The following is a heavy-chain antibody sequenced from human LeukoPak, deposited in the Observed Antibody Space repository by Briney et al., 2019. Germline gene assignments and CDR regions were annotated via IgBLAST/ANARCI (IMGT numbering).Heavy chain of an antibody. V-gene: IGHV4-39*01. CDR3: ARARGGSGWLDY. D-gene: IGHD6-19*01. J-gene: IGHJ4*02. CDR2: IHFTGST. Sequence: KPSETLSPTCSVSGGSIISNDFWGWIRQPPGEGLEWIASIHFTGSTYYNPSIKSRATISVDTSKNQFSLRLSSVTAADTAVYYCARARGGSGWLDYWVQGTLVSVCS. CDR1: GGSIISNDF.